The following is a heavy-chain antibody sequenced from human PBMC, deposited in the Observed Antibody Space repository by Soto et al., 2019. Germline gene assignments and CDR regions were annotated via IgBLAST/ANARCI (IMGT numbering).Heavy chain of an antibody. D-gene: IGHD2-21*02. CDR1: GYTFTSYA. J-gene: IGHJ4*02. V-gene: IGHV1-3*01. Sequence: QVQLVQSGAEAKKPGASVKVSCKASGYTFTSYAMHWVRQAPGQRLEWMGWINAGNGNTKYSQKFQGRVTITSDTSASTAYMELSTLGSEDTAVYYCARSIVVVTALDYWGQGTIVTVSS. CDR2: INAGNGNT. CDR3: ARSIVVVTALDY.